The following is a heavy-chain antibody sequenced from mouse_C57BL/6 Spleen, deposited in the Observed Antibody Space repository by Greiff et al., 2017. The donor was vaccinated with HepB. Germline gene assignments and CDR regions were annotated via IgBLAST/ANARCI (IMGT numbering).Heavy chain of an antibody. CDR2: IDPNSGGT. D-gene: IGHD2-5*01. CDR3: AREGTYYSNYWFAY. CDR1: GYTFTSYW. Sequence: VQLQQSGAELVKPGASVKLSCKASGYTFTSYWMHWVKQRPGRGLEWIGRIDPNSGGTKYNEKFKSKATLTVDKHSSTAYMQLSSLTSEDSAFYYCAREGTYYSNYWFAYWGQGTLVTVSA. V-gene: IGHV1-72*01. J-gene: IGHJ3*01.